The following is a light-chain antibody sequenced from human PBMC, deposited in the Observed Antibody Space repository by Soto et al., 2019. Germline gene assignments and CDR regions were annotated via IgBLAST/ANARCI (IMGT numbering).Light chain of an antibody. CDR3: QQYGSSPTRT. Sequence: EIVLTPSPGTLSLSPGERATLSCRASQSVSSSYLAWYQQKPGQAPRLLIYGASSRATGIPDRFSGSGSGTDFTLTISRLEPEDFAVYYCQQYGSSPTRTFGQGTKVDIK. V-gene: IGKV3-20*01. CDR2: GAS. CDR1: QSVSSSY. J-gene: IGKJ1*01.